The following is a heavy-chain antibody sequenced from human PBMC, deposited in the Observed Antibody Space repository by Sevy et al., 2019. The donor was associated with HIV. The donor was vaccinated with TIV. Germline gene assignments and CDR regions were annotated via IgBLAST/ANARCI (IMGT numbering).Heavy chain of an antibody. CDR3: APSDYYGSSGYYLPIDY. CDR2: ISGSGGST. V-gene: IGHV3-23*01. D-gene: IGHD3-22*01. CDR1: GFTFSSYD. Sequence: VGSLRLSCAASGFTFSSYDMSWVRQAPGKGLEWVSAISGSGGSTYYADSVKGRFTISRDNSKNTLYLQMNSLRAEDTAVYYCAPSDYYGSSGYYLPIDYWGQGTLVTVSS. J-gene: IGHJ4*02.